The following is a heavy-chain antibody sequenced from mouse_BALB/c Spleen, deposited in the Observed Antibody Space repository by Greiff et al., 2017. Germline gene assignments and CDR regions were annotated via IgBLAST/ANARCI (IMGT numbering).Heavy chain of an antibody. Sequence: VQLKESGGGLVQPGGSLKLSCAASGFTFSSYGMSWVRQTPDKRLELVATINSNGGSTYYPDSVKGRFTISRDNAKNTLYLQMSSLKSEDTAMYYCARAENDGYYFDYWGQGTTLTVSS. D-gene: IGHD2-3*01. CDR2: INSNGGST. CDR3: ARAENDGYYFDY. J-gene: IGHJ2*01. V-gene: IGHV5-6-3*01. CDR1: GFTFSSYG.